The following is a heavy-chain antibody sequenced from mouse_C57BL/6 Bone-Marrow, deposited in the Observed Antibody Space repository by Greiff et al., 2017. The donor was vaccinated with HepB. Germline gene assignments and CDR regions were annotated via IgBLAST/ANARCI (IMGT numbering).Heavy chain of an antibody. CDR1: EYEFPSHD. CDR2: INSDGGST. J-gene: IGHJ1*03. V-gene: IGHV5-2*01. CDR3: ARHEDDGYFYWYFDV. Sequence: EVQLQQSGGGLVQPGESLKLSCESNEYEFPSHDMSWVRQTPEKRLELVAAINSDGGSTYYPDPMERRFIISRDNTKKTLYLQMSSLRSEDTALYYCARHEDDGYFYWYFDVWGTGTTVTVSS. D-gene: IGHD2-3*01.